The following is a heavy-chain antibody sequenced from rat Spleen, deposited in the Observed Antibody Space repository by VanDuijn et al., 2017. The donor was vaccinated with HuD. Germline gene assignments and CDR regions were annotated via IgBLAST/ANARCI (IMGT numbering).Heavy chain of an antibody. CDR1: GFTFSNYY. CDR3: ARRHYGYTDYFDY. CDR2: ITTGGGNT. Sequence: EVQLVESGGGLVQPGRSMKLSCVVSGFTFSNYYMAWVRQTPTKGLEWVASITTGGGNTYYRDSVKGRFTISRANAKSTLSLQMDSLRSEDTATYYCARRHYGYTDYFDYWGQGVMVTVSS. D-gene: IGHD1-9*01. V-gene: IGHV5-25*01. J-gene: IGHJ2*01.